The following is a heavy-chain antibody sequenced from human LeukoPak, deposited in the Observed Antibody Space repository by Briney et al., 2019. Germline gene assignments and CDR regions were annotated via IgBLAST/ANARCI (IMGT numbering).Heavy chain of an antibody. Sequence: GASVKVSCKASGGTFSSYAISWVRQAPGQGLEWMGRIIPILGIANYAQKFQGRVTITADKSTSTAYMELSSLRSEDTAVYYCAREDGSTTNWFDPWGQGTLVTVSS. CDR1: GGTFSSYA. CDR3: AREDGSTTNWFDP. D-gene: IGHD4-17*01. CDR2: IIPILGIA. J-gene: IGHJ5*02. V-gene: IGHV1-69*04.